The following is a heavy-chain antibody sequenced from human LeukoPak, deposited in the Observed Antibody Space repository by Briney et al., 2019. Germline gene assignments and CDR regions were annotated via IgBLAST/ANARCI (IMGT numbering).Heavy chain of an antibody. V-gene: IGHV4-4*07. CDR3: ARGGKFGSYYAIDY. D-gene: IGHD3-10*01. CDR1: GGSISSYY. Sequence: SETLSLTCTVSGGSISSYYWTWIRQPAGKGLEWIGRIYMSGSSNYNPSLKSRVTMSVDTSKNQFSLKLSSVTAADTAVYYCARGGKFGSYYAIDYWGQGTLVTVSS. J-gene: IGHJ4*02. CDR2: IYMSGSS.